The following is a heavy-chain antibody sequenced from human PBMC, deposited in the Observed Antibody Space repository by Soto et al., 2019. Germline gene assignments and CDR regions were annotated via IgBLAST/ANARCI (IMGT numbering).Heavy chain of an antibody. CDR1: GASVTNNNW. CDR2: IHHIGST. CDR3: TKNSAYALDY. J-gene: IGHJ4*02. V-gene: IGHV4-4*02. Sequence: PSETLSLTCDVSGASVTNNNWWSWVRQAPGEGLEWIGEIHHIGSTNYNPSLESRVTMSVDKSKNQFFLSLTYVTAADTAVYYCTKNSAYALDYWGQGTLVTVSS. D-gene: IGHD1-7*01.